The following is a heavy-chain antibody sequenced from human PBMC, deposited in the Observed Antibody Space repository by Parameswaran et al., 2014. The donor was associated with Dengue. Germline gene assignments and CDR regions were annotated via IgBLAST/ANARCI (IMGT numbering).Heavy chain of an antibody. Sequence: WIRQPPGKGLEWVSGISWNSGNIGYADSVKGRFTISRDNAKNSLYLQMNSLRGEDTALYYCAKDMGVVPTGFNQHDYYYGMDVWGQGTTVTVSS. V-gene: IGHV3-9*01. D-gene: IGHD2-2*01. J-gene: IGHJ6*02. CDR3: AKDMGVVPTGFNQHDYYYGMDV. CDR2: ISWNSGNI.